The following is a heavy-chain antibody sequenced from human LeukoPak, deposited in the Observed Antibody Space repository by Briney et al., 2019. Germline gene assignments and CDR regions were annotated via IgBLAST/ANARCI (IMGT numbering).Heavy chain of an antibody. D-gene: IGHD6-19*01. V-gene: IGHV3-23*01. CDR2: ISGSV. CDR3: AKYSPYSSGWSYFDH. CDR1: GFTFSSYA. J-gene: IGHJ4*02. Sequence: AGGSLRLSCAASGFTFSSYAMSWVRQAPGKGLEWVSTISGSVCYADSVKGRFTISRDNSKNTLYLQMNSLSADDTAVYYCAKYSPYSSGWSYFDHWGQGTLVTVSS.